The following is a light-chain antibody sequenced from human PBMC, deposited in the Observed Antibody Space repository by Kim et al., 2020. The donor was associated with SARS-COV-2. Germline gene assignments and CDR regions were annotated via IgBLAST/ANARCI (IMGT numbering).Light chain of an antibody. CDR1: QDIGNF. CDR3: QHYHSYPYT. CDR2: SAS. J-gene: IGKJ2*01. V-gene: IGKV1-16*02. Sequence: SASVGDRVTITCRASQDIGNFLIWFLQRPGKAPKSLIYSASTLLSGVPSKFSASGSGTDFSLTISSLQPEDSATYYCQHYHSYPYTFGQGTKLEI.